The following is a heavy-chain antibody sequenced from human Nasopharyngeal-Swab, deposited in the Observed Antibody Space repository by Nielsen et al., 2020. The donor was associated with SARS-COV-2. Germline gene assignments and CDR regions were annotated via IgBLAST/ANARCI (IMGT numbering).Heavy chain of an antibody. CDR3: ARDRDYSFDY. V-gene: IGHV1-46*02. D-gene: IGHD3/OR15-3a*01. Sequence: ASVKVSCKASGFTFNQYYMHWVRQAPGQGLDWMGVITPSGGATNYARKFQGRVTMTRDPSTSTVYLDLSSLKSEDTAVYYCARDRDYSFDYWGQGTLVTVSS. J-gene: IGHJ4*02. CDR1: GFTFNQYY. CDR2: ITPSGGAT.